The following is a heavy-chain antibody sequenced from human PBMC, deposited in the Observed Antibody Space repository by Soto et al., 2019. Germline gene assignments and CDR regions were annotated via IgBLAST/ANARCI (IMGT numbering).Heavy chain of an antibody. Sequence: GASVKVSCKASGYTFITYVVSWVRQAPGQGLDWLGWISTYNGNTRYAERLQGRVTMTTDTTTNTAYMELRNLRSDDTAVYYCARGPTDYYDNSANYFLDYWGQGTLVTVSS. D-gene: IGHD3-22*01. V-gene: IGHV1-18*01. J-gene: IGHJ4*02. CDR2: ISTYNGNT. CDR3: ARGPTDYYDNSANYFLDY. CDR1: GYTFITYV.